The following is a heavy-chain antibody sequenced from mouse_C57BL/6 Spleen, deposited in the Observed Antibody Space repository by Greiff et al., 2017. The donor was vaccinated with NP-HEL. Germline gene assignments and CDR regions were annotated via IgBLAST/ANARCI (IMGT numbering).Heavy chain of an antibody. D-gene: IGHD1-1*01. CDR3: ARDGSSPNWYFDV. Sequence: QVQLQQPGAELVKPGASVKLSCKASGYTFTSYWMHWVKQRPGQGLEWIGMIHPNSGSTNYNEKFKSKATLTVDKSSSTAYMQLSSLTSEDSAVYDCARDGSSPNWYFDVWGTGTTVTVSS. V-gene: IGHV1-64*01. J-gene: IGHJ1*03. CDR1: GYTFTSYW. CDR2: IHPNSGST.